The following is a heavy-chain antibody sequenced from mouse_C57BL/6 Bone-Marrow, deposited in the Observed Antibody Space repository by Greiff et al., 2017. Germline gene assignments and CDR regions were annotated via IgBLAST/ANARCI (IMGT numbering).Heavy chain of an antibody. V-gene: IGHV1-15*01. Sequence: QVQLQQSGAELVRPGASVTLSCKASGYTFTDYEMHWVKQTPVHGLEWIGAIDPETGGTAYNQKFKGKAILTADKSSSTAYMELRSLTSEDSAVYYCTRSPDGYYYDYAMDYWGQGTSVTVSS. D-gene: IGHD2-3*01. CDR1: GYTFTDYE. CDR3: TRSPDGYYYDYAMDY. J-gene: IGHJ4*01. CDR2: IDPETGGT.